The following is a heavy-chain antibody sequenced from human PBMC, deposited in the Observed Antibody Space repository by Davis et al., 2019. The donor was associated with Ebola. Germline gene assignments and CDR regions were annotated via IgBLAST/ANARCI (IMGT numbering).Heavy chain of an antibody. D-gene: IGHD5-12*01. CDR1: GDSVSSNSAA. Sequence: SQTLSLTCAISGDSVSSNSAAWNWIRQSPSRGLEWLGRTYYRSKWYNDYAVSVKSRITINPDTSKNQFSLQLNSVTPEDTAVYYCARGDLIWPGYSGYNNYYYYGMDVWGQGTTVTVSS. V-gene: IGHV6-1*01. CDR3: ARGDLIWPGYSGYNNYYYYGMDV. J-gene: IGHJ6*02. CDR2: TYYRSKWYN.